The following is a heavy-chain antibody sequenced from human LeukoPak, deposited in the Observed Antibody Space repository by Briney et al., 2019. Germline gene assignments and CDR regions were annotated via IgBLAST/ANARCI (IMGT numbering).Heavy chain of an antibody. J-gene: IGHJ4*02. V-gene: IGHV3-74*01. CDR1: GFIFSRYW. Sequence: GGSLRLSCAASGFIFSRYWMYWVRQAPGKGLEWVSLINSDGTEISYADSVKGRFTISRDNAANTLNLQMDSLRGDDTAVYYCARVGVRGDGSHRTGVDYWGQGTLVTVTS. D-gene: IGHD3-3*01. CDR2: INSDGTEI. CDR3: ARVGVRGDGSHRTGVDY.